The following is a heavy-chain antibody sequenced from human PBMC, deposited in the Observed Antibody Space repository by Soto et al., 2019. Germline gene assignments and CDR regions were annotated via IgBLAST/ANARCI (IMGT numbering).Heavy chain of an antibody. Sequence: QVQLVESGGGVVQPGRSLRLSCAASGFTFSSYGMHCVRQAPGKGLEWVAVISYDGSNKYYADSVKGRFTISRDNSKNTLYLQMNSLRAADTAVYYCAKDFEECDPNPTAAFDIWGQGTMVTVSS. CDR2: ISYDGSNK. CDR1: GFTFSSYG. D-gene: IGHD3-10*01. J-gene: IGHJ3*02. CDR3: AKDFEECDPNPTAAFDI. V-gene: IGHV3-30*18.